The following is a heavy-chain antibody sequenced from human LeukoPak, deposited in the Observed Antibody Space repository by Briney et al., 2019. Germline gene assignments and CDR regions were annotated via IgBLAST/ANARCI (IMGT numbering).Heavy chain of an antibody. V-gene: IGHV3-53*01. J-gene: IGHJ3*01. CDR1: GFTVSSNY. CDR2: IYNDGGT. Sequence: GGSLRLSCAATGFTVSSNYMSWVRKGPGKELEWVALIYNDGGTHYTDSVKGRFTISRDTSRNTLFLQMNSLRVEDSAMYYCVKRLTLGDLSIKGAFALWGQGTMVTVAS. D-gene: IGHD3-16*02. CDR3: VKRLTLGDLSIKGAFAL.